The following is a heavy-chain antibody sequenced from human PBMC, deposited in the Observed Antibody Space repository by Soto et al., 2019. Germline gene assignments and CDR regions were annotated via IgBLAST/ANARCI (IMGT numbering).Heavy chain of an antibody. Sequence: QVHLQQSGPGLVKPSQTLSLTCAISGDSVSSDSAAWNWIRQSPSGGLEWLGRTYYRSKWYNEYAVSVKSRITINPATSKNQFSLQLYSVTPEDTAVYYCAGGRAGAPFDPWGQGTLVTVSS. CDR2: TYYRSKWYN. V-gene: IGHV6-1*01. J-gene: IGHJ5*02. CDR3: AGGRAGAPFDP. CDR1: GDSVSSDSAA. D-gene: IGHD1-26*01.